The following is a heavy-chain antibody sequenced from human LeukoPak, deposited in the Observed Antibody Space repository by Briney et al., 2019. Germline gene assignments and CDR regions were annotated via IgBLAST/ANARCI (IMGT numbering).Heavy chain of an antibody. CDR3: ARHNIVVVPAANGDYVLLDY. Sequence: PSETLSPTCTVSGGSISSSSYYWGWIRQPPGKGLEWIGSIYYSGSTYYNPSLKSRVTISVDTSKNQFSLKLSSVTAADTAVYYCARHNIVVVPAANGDYVLLDYWGQGTLVTVSS. CDR2: IYYSGST. V-gene: IGHV4-39*01. J-gene: IGHJ4*02. D-gene: IGHD2-2*01. CDR1: GGSISSSSYY.